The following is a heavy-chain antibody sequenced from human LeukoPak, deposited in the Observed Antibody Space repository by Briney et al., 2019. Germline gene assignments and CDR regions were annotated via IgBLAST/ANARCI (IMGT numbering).Heavy chain of an antibody. CDR1: GGSILSTNW. CDR3: SRESGAFCPFGY. Sequence: SETLSLTCAVSGGSILSTNWWSWVRQPPGRVLEWIGEVHLSGASNYNPSLKSRVNMSIDKSTNQLSLELTAVTAADTAMYYCSRESGAFCPFGYWGQGTLVTVPP. V-gene: IGHV4-4*02. D-gene: IGHD1-26*01. J-gene: IGHJ4*02. CDR2: VHLSGAS.